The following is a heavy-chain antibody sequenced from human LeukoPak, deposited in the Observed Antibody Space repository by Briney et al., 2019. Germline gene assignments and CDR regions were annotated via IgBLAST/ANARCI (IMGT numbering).Heavy chain of an antibody. J-gene: IGHJ4*02. CDR2: INHSGST. D-gene: IGHD3-10*01. V-gene: IGHV4-34*01. Sequence: SETLSLTCAVYGGSFSGYYWSWIRQPPGKGLEWIGEINHSGSTNYNPSLKSRVTISVDTSKNQFSLKLGSVTAADTAVYYCARGRLWFGESPAYWGQGTLVTVSS. CDR1: GGSFSGYY. CDR3: ARGRLWFGESPAY.